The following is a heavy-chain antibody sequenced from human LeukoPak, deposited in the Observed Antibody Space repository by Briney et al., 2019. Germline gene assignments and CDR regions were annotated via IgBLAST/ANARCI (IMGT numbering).Heavy chain of an antibody. CDR2: LSWNSGSI. D-gene: IGHD4-23*01. J-gene: IGHJ4*02. V-gene: IGHV3-9*03. CDR3: AKDGSSSYGGTTGFDY. Sequence: PGRSLRLSCAASGFPYDDYAMHWVRHAPGKGLEGVSGLSWNSGSIGYADSVKGRFTISRDNAKNSLYLQMNSLRAEDMALYYCAKDGSSSYGGTTGFDYWGQGTLVTVSS. CDR1: GFPYDDYA.